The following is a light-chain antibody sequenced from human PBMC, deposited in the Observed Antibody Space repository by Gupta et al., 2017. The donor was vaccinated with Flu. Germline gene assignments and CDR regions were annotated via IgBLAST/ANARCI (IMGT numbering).Light chain of an antibody. Sequence: DIQMTQSPSSLSASVGDRVTITCRASQSISSYLNWYQQKPGKAPKLLIYAASSLQSGVPSRFSGSGSGTDFTLTISRLQPEDFATYYCQQSDSTPQTFGQGTRLEMK. CDR1: QSISSY. V-gene: IGKV1-39*01. J-gene: IGKJ2*01. CDR2: AAS. CDR3: QQSDSTPQT.